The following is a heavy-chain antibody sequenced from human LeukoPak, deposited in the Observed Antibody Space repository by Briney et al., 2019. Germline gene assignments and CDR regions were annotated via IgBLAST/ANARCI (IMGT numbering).Heavy chain of an antibody. V-gene: IGHV3-23*01. CDR1: GFTFSSYA. CDR3: ARGYFAVGAFDI. Sequence: GESLRLSCAASGFTFSSYAMSWVRQAPGKGLEWVSAISGSGTNTYYADSVKGRFTISRDNSKNTLYLQLNSLRAEDTAVYYCARGYFAVGAFDIWGQGTMVTVSS. J-gene: IGHJ3*02. CDR2: ISGSGTNT. D-gene: IGHD3-3*01.